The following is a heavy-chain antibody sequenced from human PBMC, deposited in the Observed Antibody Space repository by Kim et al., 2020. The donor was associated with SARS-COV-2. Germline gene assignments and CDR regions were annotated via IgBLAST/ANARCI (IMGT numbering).Heavy chain of an antibody. D-gene: IGHD3-16*01. Sequence: GGSLRLSCAASGFTFSSHGMNWVRQAPGRRLEWVAGISAGGTRTYYIDSVKGRFTISRDNSKHTLYLQMNSLRADDTAVYFCARFDVAVVLWGFDYWGQGALVTVSS. CDR3: ARFDVAVVLWGFDY. V-gene: IGHV3-23*01. J-gene: IGHJ4*02. CDR2: ISAGGTRT. CDR1: GFTFSSHG.